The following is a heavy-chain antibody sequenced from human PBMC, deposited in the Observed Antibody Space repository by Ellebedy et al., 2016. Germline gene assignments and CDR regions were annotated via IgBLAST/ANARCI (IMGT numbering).Heavy chain of an antibody. J-gene: IGHJ3*02. Sequence: SVKVSCXTSGGTFSSYVISWVRQAPGQGPEWMGGIIPVFGTANYAQNFQGRVTITADESTTTAYMELSSLRSEDTAVYYCARDRKNYSSGWRQDDAFDIWGQGTMVTVSS. CDR3: ARDRKNYSSGWRQDDAFDI. CDR1: GGTFSSYV. D-gene: IGHD6-19*01. CDR2: IIPVFGTA. V-gene: IGHV1-69*13.